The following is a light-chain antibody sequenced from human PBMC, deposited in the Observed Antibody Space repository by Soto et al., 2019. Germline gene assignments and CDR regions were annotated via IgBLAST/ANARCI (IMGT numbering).Light chain of an antibody. CDR2: DVN. CDR1: SSDVGAYEH. V-gene: IGLV2-14*03. J-gene: IGLJ1*01. Sequence: QSALAQPASVSGSPGQSVTISCTGASSDVGAYEHVSWYQQHPGRAPKLILYDVNNRPSGVSNHFSGSKSGNTASLVISGLQANDEADYYCSSYSTTNILVFGSGTKVTVL. CDR3: SSYSTTNILV.